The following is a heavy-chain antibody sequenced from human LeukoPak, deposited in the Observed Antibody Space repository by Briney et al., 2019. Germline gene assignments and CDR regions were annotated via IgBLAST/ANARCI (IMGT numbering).Heavy chain of an antibody. V-gene: IGHV4-34*01. CDR3: VRHSRVVAFDY. Sequence: PSETLSLTCAVYGGSFSGYYWSWLRQPPGKGLEWIGEINHSGRTNYNPSLKSRVTISEDTSKNQVSLKLSSVTAADTAVYYCVRHSRVVAFDYWGQGNLVTVSS. CDR2: INHSGRT. CDR1: GGSFSGYY. D-gene: IGHD2-15*01. J-gene: IGHJ4*02.